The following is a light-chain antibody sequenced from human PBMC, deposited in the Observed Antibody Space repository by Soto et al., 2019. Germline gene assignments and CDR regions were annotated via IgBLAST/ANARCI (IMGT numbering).Light chain of an antibody. J-gene: IGKJ2*01. CDR1: QSISSW. V-gene: IGKV1-5*03. CDR3: QQYNSYPYT. CDR2: KAS. Sequence: DIPLTQSASTLSASVGDRVTISCGASQSISSWFAWYQQKPGKAPKLLIYKASSSESGVPSRFSGSGSGTEFALTISSLQTDDVVAYYCQQYNSYPYTFGQGTKLEIK.